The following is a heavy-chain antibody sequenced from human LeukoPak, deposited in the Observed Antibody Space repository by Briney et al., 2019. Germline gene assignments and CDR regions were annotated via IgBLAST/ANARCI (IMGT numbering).Heavy chain of an antibody. J-gene: IGHJ4*02. D-gene: IGHD1-26*01. V-gene: IGHV5-10-1*01. CDR2: IDPSDSYT. CDR1: GYSFTTLY. Sequence: GESLRISCQASGYSFTTLYISWVRQMPGKGLEWMGRIDPSDSYTDYSPAFEGHVTISVDQSINTAFLQWSSLQASDTAMYYCARQIEAGATSPFDYWGQGTLVTVSS. CDR3: ARQIEAGATSPFDY.